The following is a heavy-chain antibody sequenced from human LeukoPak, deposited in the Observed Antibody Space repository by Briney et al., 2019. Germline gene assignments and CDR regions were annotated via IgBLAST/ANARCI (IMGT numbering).Heavy chain of an antibody. D-gene: IGHD3-10*01. CDR1: GFTFSSYG. V-gene: IGHV3-30*18. CDR2: ISSDGSNK. J-gene: IGHJ3*02. Sequence: GRSLRLSCAASGFTFSSYGMHWVRQAPGKGLEWVAVISSDGSNKYYADSVKGRFTISRDNSKNTPYLQMNSLRAEDTAVYYCAKSCGSASYYDAFDMWGQGTMVTVSS. CDR3: AKSCGSASYYDAFDM.